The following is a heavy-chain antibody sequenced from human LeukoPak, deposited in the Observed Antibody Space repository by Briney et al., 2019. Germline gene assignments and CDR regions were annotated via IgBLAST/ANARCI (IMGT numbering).Heavy chain of an antibody. CDR2: IYSGGST. CDR3: ARANIVVVPAAIVYFDY. Sequence: GGSLRLSCAASGFTVSSNYMSWVRQAPGKGLEWVSVIYSGGSTYYADSVKGRFTISRDNSKNTLYLQMNSLRAEDTAVYYCARANIVVVPAAIVYFDYWGQGTLVTVSS. J-gene: IGHJ4*02. D-gene: IGHD2-2*02. CDR1: GFTVSSNY. V-gene: IGHV3-53*01.